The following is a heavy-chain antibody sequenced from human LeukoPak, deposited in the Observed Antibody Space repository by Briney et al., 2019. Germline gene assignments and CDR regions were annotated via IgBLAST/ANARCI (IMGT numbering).Heavy chain of an antibody. V-gene: IGHV3-23*01. J-gene: IGHJ4*02. CDR1: GFTFSTYT. CDR3: AIDPNWGTHF. Sequence: GGSLRLSCAASGFTFSTYTMYWVRHPPGKRLEWVSIIGNNGGGIHYADSVKGRFTISRDNSKNALYLQMNSLRVEDTAVYYCAIDPNWGTHFWGQGVLVTVSS. D-gene: IGHD7-27*01. CDR2: IGNNGGGI.